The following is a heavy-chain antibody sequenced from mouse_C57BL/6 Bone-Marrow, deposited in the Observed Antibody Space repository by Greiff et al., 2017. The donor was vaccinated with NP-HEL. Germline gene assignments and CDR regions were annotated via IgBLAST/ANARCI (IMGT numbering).Heavy chain of an antibody. CDR2: IDPSDSET. CDR1: GYTFTSYW. V-gene: IGHV1-52*01. D-gene: IGHD1-1*01. Sequence: QVQLQQPGAELVRPGSSVKLSCKASGYTFTSYWMHWVKQRPIQGLEWIGNIDPSDSETHYNQKFKDKATLTVDKSSSTAYMQLSSLTSEDSAVYYCARSVLDGSSYEDWGQGTSVTVSS. CDR3: ARSVLDGSSYED. J-gene: IGHJ4*01.